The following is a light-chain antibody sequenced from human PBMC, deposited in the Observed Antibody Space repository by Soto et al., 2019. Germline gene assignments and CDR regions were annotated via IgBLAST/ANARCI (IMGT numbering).Light chain of an antibody. CDR3: QQYNNWPYT. Sequence: EIVMTQSPATLSVSPGERVTLSCRASQSVNSNLAWYQQNLGQAPRLLIFSASTRATGVPARFSGSGSGTECTLTISSLQSEDCALYYCQQYNNWPYTFGQGTKVEI. CDR1: QSVNSN. J-gene: IGKJ2*01. CDR2: SAS. V-gene: IGKV3D-15*01.